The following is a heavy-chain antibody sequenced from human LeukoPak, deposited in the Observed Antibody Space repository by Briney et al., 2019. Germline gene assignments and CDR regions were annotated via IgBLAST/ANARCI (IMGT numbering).Heavy chain of an antibody. CDR1: GFTFSRNA. D-gene: IGHD6-13*01. Sequence: GGSLRLSCAASGFTFSRNAMNWVRQAPGKGLEWVSFISSSSNYMSYVDSVKGRFTISRDNAKNSLYLQMNSLRAEDTAVYYCARPLDSSNNYFDYWGQGTLVTVSA. J-gene: IGHJ4*02. CDR3: ARPLDSSNNYFDY. V-gene: IGHV3-21*01. CDR2: ISSSSNYM.